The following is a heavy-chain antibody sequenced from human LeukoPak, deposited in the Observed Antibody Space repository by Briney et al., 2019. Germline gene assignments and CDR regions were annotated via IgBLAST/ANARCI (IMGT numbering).Heavy chain of an antibody. Sequence: SVKVSCKAAGGTFSSYAISWVRQAPGQGLGWMGGFILIFGTANYEQKFQGRVTITADEYTSTASMELRSLRSEDTAVYYCVKDGGYVLLGWFDLWGQGTLVTV. CDR3: VKDGGYVLLGWFDL. CDR1: GGTFSSYA. V-gene: IGHV1-69*01. D-gene: IGHD5-12*01. J-gene: IGHJ5*02. CDR2: FILIFGTA.